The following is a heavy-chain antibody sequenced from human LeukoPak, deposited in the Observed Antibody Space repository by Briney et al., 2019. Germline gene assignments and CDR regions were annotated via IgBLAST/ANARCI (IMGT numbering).Heavy chain of an antibody. CDR3: ARGQRWYYDSSGFPNDY. CDR1: GFTFSSYW. Sequence: GGSLRLSCAASGFTFSSYWMHWVRQAPGKGLVWVSRINSDGSSTSYADSVKGRFTISRDNAKNTLYLQMNSLRAEDTAVYYCARGQRWYYDSSGFPNDYWGQGTLVTVSS. D-gene: IGHD3-22*01. V-gene: IGHV3-74*01. CDR2: INSDGSST. J-gene: IGHJ4*02.